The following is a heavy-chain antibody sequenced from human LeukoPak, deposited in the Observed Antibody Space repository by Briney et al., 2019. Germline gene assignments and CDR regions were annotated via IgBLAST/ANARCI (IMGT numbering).Heavy chain of an antibody. CDR1: GYTFTSYD. J-gene: IGHJ4*02. CDR3: ARELYYYGSGSNEFDY. Sequence: ASVKVSCKASGYTFTSYDINWVRQATGQGLEWMGWMNPNSGNTGYAQKFQGRVTMTRNTSISTAYMELSSLRSEDTAVYYCARELYYYGSGSNEFDYWGRGTLVTVSS. V-gene: IGHV1-8*01. D-gene: IGHD3-10*01. CDR2: MNPNSGNT.